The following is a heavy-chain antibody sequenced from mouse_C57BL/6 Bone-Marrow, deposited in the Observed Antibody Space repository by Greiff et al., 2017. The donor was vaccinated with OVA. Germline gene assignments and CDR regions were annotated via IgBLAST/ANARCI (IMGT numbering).Heavy chain of an antibody. CDR1: GYAFSSYW. J-gene: IGHJ2*01. V-gene: IGHV1-80*01. CDR2: IYPGDGDT. D-gene: IGHD3-3*01. Sequence: LVESGAELVKPGASVKISCKASGYAFSSYWMNWVKQRPGKGLEWIGQIYPGDGDTNYNGKFKGKATLTADKSSSTAYMQLSSLTSEDSAVYFCARCEGRDFDYWGQGTTLTVSS. CDR3: ARCEGRDFDY.